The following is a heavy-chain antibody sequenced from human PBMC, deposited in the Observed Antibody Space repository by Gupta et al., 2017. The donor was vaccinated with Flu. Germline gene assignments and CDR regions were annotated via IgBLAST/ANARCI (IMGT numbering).Heavy chain of an antibody. D-gene: IGHD2-15*01. CDR1: GFTFGDYA. CDR2: IRSKAYGGTT. V-gene: IGHV3-49*04. J-gene: IGHJ3*02. CDR3: TPYSSRKNSI. Sequence: EVQLVESGGGLVQPGRSLRLSCTASGFTFGDYAMSWVRQAPGKGLEWVGFIRSKAYGGTTEYAASVKGRFTISRDDSKSIAYLQMNSLKTEDTAVYYCTPYSSRKNSIWGQGTMVTVSS.